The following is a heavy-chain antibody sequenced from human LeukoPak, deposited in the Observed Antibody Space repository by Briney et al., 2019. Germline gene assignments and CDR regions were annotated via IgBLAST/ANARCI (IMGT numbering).Heavy chain of an antibody. V-gene: IGHV6-1*01. Sequence: SQTLSLTRALSGDSVSSHSAAWNWIRQSPSRGLEWLGRTYYRSKWYNDYAVSVKSRITINPDTSKNQFSLQLNSVTPEDTAVYYCARTPAAEGVWVDYWGQGTLVTVSS. CDR3: ARTPAAEGVWVDY. CDR2: TYYRSKWYN. J-gene: IGHJ4*02. CDR1: GDSVSSHSAA. D-gene: IGHD6-13*01.